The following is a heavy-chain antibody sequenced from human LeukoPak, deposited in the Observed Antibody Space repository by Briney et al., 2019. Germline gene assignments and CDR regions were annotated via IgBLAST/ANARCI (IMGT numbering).Heavy chain of an antibody. CDR2: ISAYNGNT. CDR3: ARDLVGGYSDGQASDY. D-gene: IGHD5-18*01. V-gene: IGHV1-18*01. Sequence: ASVKVSCKASGYTFTSYGISWVRQAPGQGLEWMGWISAYNGNTNYAQKLQGRVTMTTDTSASTAYMELRSLRSDDTAVYYCARDLVGGYSDGQASDYWGQGTLVTVSS. J-gene: IGHJ4*02. CDR1: GYTFTSYG.